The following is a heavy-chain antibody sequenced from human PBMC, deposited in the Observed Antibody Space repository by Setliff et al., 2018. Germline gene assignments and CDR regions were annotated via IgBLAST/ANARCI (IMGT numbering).Heavy chain of an antibody. CDR1: GYTFTGPY. CDR3: ATQTAAYYFDY. D-gene: IGHD6-13*01. V-gene: IGHV1-2*02. J-gene: IGHJ4*02. CDR2: INPDTGYS. Sequence: GPPVKVSCKASGYTFTGPYMHWVRQAPGQGLEWMGWINPDTGYSKYAQKFQGRVTLTRDTSLTTAYMELRSLTSDDTAVYYCATQTAAYYFDYWGQGALVTVSS.